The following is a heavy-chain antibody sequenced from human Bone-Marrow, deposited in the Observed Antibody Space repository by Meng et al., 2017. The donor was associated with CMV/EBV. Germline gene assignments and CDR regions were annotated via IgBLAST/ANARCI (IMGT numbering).Heavy chain of an antibody. J-gene: IGHJ4*02. V-gene: IGHV1-2*02. CDR1: GYTFAGYY. Sequence: ASVKVSCKASGYTFAGYYMHWVRQAPGQGLEWMGWINPNSGGTNYAQKFQGRITMTRDTSISTAYMELSRLRSDDTAVYYRAREEGVSSSSADPFDYWGQGTLVTVSS. D-gene: IGHD6-6*01. CDR2: INPNSGGT. CDR3: AREEGVSSSSADPFDY.